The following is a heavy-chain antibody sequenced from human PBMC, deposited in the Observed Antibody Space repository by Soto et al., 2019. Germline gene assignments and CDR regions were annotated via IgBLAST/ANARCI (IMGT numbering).Heavy chain of an antibody. CDR3: ATQNKNIVVVPDAIGRAFDI. V-gene: IGHV1-24*01. D-gene: IGHD2-2*02. CDR2: FDPEDGET. CDR1: GYTLTELS. Sequence: ASVKVSCKVSGYTLTELSMHWVRQAPGKGLEWMGGFDPEDGETIYAQKFQGRVTMTEDTSTDTAYMELSSLRSEDTAVYYCATQNKNIVVVPDAIGRAFDIWGQGTMVTVSS. J-gene: IGHJ3*02.